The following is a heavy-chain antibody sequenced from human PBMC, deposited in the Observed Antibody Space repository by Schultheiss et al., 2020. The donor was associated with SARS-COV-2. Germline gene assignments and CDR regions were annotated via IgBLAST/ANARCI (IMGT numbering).Heavy chain of an antibody. D-gene: IGHD5-24*01. CDR1: GGTFSSYA. CDR2: IIPILGIA. V-gene: IGHV1-69*04. CDR3: ARDLSSARGARWYYYYGMDV. J-gene: IGHJ6*02. Sequence: LVKVSCKASGGTFSSYAISWVRQAPGQGLEWMGRIIPILGIANYAQKFQGRVTMTTDTSTSTAYMELRSLRSDDTAVYYCARDLSSARGARWYYYYGMDVWGQGTTVTVSS.